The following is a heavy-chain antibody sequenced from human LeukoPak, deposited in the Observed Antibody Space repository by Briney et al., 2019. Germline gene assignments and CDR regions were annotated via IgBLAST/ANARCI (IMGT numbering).Heavy chain of an antibody. D-gene: IGHD4-17*01. J-gene: IGHJ4*02. CDR1: GFTFSSYA. CDR3: AKEVSRVTTFYFDY. CDR2: ISGSGAGT. V-gene: IGHV3-23*01. Sequence: GGSLRLSCAASGFTFSSYAMNWVRQAPGKGLEWVSAISGSGAGTYYADSVKGRFTISRDNSKNTLYLQMNSLRAEGTAVYYCAKEVSRVTTFYFDYWGQGTLVTVSS.